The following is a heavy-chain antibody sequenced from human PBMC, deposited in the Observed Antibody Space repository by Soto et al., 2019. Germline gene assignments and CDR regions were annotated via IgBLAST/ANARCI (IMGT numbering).Heavy chain of an antibody. D-gene: IGHD4-17*01. CDR2: ISGSGGST. V-gene: IGHV3-23*01. CDR1: GFTFSSYA. Sequence: EVQLLESGGGLVQPGGSLRLSCAASGFTFSSYAMSWVRQAPGKGLEWVSAISGSGGSTYYADSVKGRFTISRDNSKNTLYLQMNSLRAEDTAVYYCAKESNDYGDYGNWFDHWGQGTMVTVSS. J-gene: IGHJ5*02. CDR3: AKESNDYGDYGNWFDH.